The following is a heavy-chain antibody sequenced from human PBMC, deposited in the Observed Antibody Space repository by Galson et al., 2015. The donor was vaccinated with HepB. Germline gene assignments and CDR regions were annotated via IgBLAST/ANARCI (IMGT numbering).Heavy chain of an antibody. J-gene: IGHJ4*02. Sequence: SLRLSCAASGFTFSDYYMSWIRQAPGKGLEWVSYISSSSSYTNYADSVKGRFTISRDNAKNSLYLQMNSLGAEDTAVYYCARDFDCSGGSCYPDYWGQGTLVTVSS. CDR1: GFTFSDYY. D-gene: IGHD2-15*01. CDR3: ARDFDCSGGSCYPDY. CDR2: ISSSSSYT. V-gene: IGHV3-11*05.